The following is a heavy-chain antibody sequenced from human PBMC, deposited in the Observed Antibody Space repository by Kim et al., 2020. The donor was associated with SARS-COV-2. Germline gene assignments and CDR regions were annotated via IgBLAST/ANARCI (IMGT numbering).Heavy chain of an antibody. J-gene: IGHJ4*02. D-gene: IGHD3-10*01. CDR2: FFYGGNT. Sequence: SETLSLTCTVSGASISGYYWSWVRQPPGKRLEWVGYFFYGGNTWYNPSLTRRVTISVDTSKNQFSLRLTSVTAADTAVYYCARHYNTDNYPVDYWGQGALVTVSS. CDR1: GASISGYY. V-gene: IGHV4-59*08. CDR3: ARHYNTDNYPVDY.